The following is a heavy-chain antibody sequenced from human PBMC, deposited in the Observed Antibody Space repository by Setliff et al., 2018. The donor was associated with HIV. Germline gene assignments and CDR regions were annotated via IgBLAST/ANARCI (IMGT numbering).Heavy chain of an antibody. V-gene: IGHV4-31*03. CDR2: IYYTGNT. CDR1: GGSINTGHYY. CDR3: ARHSDFWSEDAFDI. J-gene: IGHJ3*02. Sequence: PSETLSLTCTVSGGSINTGHYYWSWIRHHPGKGLEWIAYIYYTGNTYFNPSLKSRITISIDTSKNQFSLKMSSVTAADTAVYYCARHSDFWSEDAFDIWGQGTMVTVSS. D-gene: IGHD3-3*01.